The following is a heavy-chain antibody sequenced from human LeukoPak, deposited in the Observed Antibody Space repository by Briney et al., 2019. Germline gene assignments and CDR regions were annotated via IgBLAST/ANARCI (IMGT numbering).Heavy chain of an antibody. D-gene: IGHD2-15*01. CDR3: AGAAGIVGWFDP. J-gene: IGHJ5*02. V-gene: IGHV4-39*07. Sequence: SETLSLTCTVSGGSISSSNYYWGWIRQPPGKGLEWIGSIYYSGSTYYSPSLKSRVTISVDTSKNQFSLKLSSVTAADTAVYYCAGAAGIVGWFDPWGQGTLVTVSS. CDR1: GGSISSSNYY. CDR2: IYYSGST.